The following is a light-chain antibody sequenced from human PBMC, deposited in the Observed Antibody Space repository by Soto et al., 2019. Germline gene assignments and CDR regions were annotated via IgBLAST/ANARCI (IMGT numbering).Light chain of an antibody. CDR1: QGISSY. Sequence: DIQLTQSPSFLSASVGDRVTITCRASQGISSYLAWYQQKPGKAPKLLIYAASTLQSGVPSRFSGCGSGTEFTLTISSLQPEDFATYYCQQLKSYPSEFTFGPGTKVDIK. V-gene: IGKV1-9*01. CDR2: AAS. CDR3: QQLKSYPSEFT. J-gene: IGKJ3*01.